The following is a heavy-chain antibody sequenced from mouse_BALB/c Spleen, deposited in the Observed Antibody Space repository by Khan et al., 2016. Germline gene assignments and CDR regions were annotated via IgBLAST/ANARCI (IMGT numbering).Heavy chain of an antibody. CDR2: IDPANDNT. V-gene: IGHV14-3*02. CDR1: GFNIKDTY. Sequence: VQLQQSGAELVKPGASVKLSCTASGFNIKDTYMHWVRQRPEQGLEWIGRIDPANDNTKYDPKFQGKATVTADTSSNTAYLQLSSLTSEDTAVYYCAPIYYGYYHYWGQGTTLTVSS. CDR3: APIYYGYYHY. D-gene: IGHD2-2*01. J-gene: IGHJ2*01.